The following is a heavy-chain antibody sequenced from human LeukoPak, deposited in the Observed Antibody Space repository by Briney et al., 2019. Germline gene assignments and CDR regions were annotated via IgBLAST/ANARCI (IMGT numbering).Heavy chain of an antibody. Sequence: GGSLRLSCAASGFTFSSYSMNWVRQAPGKGLEWVSYISSSSSTIYYADSVKGRFTISRDNAKTSLYLQMNSMRAEDTAVYYCARDPTIITIFGVVKGLRYFDLWGRGTLVTVSS. CDR1: GFTFSSYS. CDR2: ISSSSSTI. CDR3: ARDPTIITIFGVVKGLRYFDL. V-gene: IGHV3-48*01. J-gene: IGHJ2*01. D-gene: IGHD3-3*01.